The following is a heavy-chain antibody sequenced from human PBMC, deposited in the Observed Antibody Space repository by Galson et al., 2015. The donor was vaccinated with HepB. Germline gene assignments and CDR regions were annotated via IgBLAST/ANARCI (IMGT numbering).Heavy chain of an antibody. CDR1: GDSVSSNSAA. D-gene: IGHD6-19*01. J-gene: IGHJ3*01. CDR2: TYYRSKWYN. Sequence: CAISGDSVSSNSAAWNWIRQSPSRGLEWLGRTYYRSKWYNDYAVSVKSRITINPDTSKNQFSLQLNSVTPEDTAVYYCARAPLSGGGYSSGWHAFDLGPRDNGHRLF. CDR3: ARAPLSGGGYSSGWHAFD. V-gene: IGHV6-1*01.